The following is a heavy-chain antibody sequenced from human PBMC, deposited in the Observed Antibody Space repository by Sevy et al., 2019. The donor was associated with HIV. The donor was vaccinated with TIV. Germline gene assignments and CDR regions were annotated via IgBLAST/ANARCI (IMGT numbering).Heavy chain of an antibody. Sequence: SETLSLTCAVSGYSISSGYYWGWIRQPPGKELEWIASIFHTGNTYSNPSLKSRVTISLDKSKNQFSLNLRSVTAADTAVYYCARSHYYDSGGLDNFDVWGQGTMVTVS. CDR3: ARSHYYDSGGLDNFDV. CDR1: GYSISSGYY. D-gene: IGHD3-22*01. CDR2: IFHTGNT. J-gene: IGHJ3*01. V-gene: IGHV4-38-2*01.